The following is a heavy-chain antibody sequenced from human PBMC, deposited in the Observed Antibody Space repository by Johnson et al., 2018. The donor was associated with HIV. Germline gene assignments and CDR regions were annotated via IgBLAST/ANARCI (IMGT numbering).Heavy chain of an antibody. CDR3: ARAPEVRGVDAFDI. D-gene: IGHD3-10*01. Sequence: QVQLVESGGGVVQPGRSLRLSCAASGFTFSSYAMHWVRQAPGKGLEWVAVISYDGSNKYYADSVKGRFTISRDNSKNTLYLQMNSLRAEDTAVYYCARAPEVRGVDAFDIGGQGTMVTVSS. CDR1: GFTFSSYA. J-gene: IGHJ3*02. CDR2: ISYDGSNK. V-gene: IGHV3-30*04.